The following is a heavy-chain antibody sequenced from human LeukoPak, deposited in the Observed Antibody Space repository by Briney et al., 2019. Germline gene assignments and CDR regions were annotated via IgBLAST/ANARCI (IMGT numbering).Heavy chain of an antibody. D-gene: IGHD5-18*01. CDR1: GGSFSGYY. J-gene: IGHJ6*03. V-gene: IGHV4-34*01. CDR3: ARVGYSYVINDWSRTGLGAYPTKYYYHMDV. CDR2: INHSGST. Sequence: SETLSLTCAVYGGSFSGYYWSWIRQPPGKGLEWIGEINHSGSTNYNPSLKSRVSISGDTSKNQFSLKLSSVTAADTAVYFCARVGYSYVINDWSRTGLGAYPTKYYYHMDVWGKGTTVTVSS.